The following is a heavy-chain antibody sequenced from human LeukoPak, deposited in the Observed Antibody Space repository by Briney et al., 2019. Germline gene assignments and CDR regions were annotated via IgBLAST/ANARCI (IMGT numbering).Heavy chain of an antibody. CDR1: GFAFSSYW. J-gene: IGHJ4*02. Sequence: GGSLRLSCAASGFAFSSYWMLWVRQAAGKGLVWVSRISGDGTTTTYADSVKGRFTISRDNAKNILYLQMNSLRAEDTAIYYCARSQFDYWGQGILVTVSS. CDR3: ARSQFDY. CDR2: ISGDGTTT. V-gene: IGHV3-74*01.